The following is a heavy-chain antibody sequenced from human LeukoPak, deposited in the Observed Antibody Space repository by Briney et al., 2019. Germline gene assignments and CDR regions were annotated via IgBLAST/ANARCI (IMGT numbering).Heavy chain of an antibody. Sequence: GGSLRLSCAAAGFTFSSYAMSWVRQAPGKGLEWVSAISGSGGSTYYADSVKGRFTISRDNSKNTLYLQMNSLRAEDTAVYYCAKVPPGYCSSTSCFGYYFDYWGQGTLVTVSS. V-gene: IGHV3-23*01. J-gene: IGHJ4*02. CDR2: ISGSGGST. D-gene: IGHD2-2*01. CDR1: GFTFSSYA. CDR3: AKVPPGYCSSTSCFGYYFDY.